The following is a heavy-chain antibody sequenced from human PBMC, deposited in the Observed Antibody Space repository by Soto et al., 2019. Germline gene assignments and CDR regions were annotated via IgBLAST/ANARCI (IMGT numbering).Heavy chain of an antibody. V-gene: IGHV3-30*18. J-gene: IGHJ4*02. Sequence: PGGSLRLSCAASGFTFSSYGMHWVRQAPGKGLEWVAVISYDGSNKYYADSVKGRFTISRDNSKNTLYLQMNSLRAEDTAVYYCAKDLPNYDILTGPPDFDYWGQGTLVTVSS. CDR3: AKDLPNYDILTGPPDFDY. CDR2: ISYDGSNK. D-gene: IGHD3-9*01. CDR1: GFTFSSYG.